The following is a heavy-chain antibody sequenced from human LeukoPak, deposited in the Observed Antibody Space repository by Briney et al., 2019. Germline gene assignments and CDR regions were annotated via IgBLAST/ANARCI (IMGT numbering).Heavy chain of an antibody. D-gene: IGHD5-12*01. CDR1: GYTFDDEY. CDR3: ARRVQKLVATSWFDP. J-gene: IGHJ5*02. V-gene: IGHV1-2*02. CDR2: INPKNGDT. Sequence: ASVKVSCKASGYTFDDEYIRWVRQAPGLGLEWMGWINPKNGDTNYAQRFQGRVTMTRDTSISTAYMELRRLRSDDSAVYYCARRVQKLVATSWFDPWGQGTLVTVSS.